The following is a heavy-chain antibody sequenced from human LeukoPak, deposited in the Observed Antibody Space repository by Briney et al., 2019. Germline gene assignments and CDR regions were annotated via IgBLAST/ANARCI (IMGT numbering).Heavy chain of an antibody. V-gene: IGHV1-3*01. D-gene: IGHD3-22*01. J-gene: IGHJ4*02. CDR3: ARVPRGWVITFDY. Sequence: GASVKVSCKASGYTFTSYAMHWVRQAPGQRLEWMGWINAGNGNTKYSQKFQGRVTITRDTSASTAYMELSSLRSEDTAVYYCARVPRGWVITFDYWGQGTLVTVSS. CDR1: GYTFTSYA. CDR2: INAGNGNT.